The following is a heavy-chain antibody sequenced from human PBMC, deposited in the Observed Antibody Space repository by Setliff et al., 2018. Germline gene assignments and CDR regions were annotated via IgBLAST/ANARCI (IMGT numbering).Heavy chain of an antibody. D-gene: IGHD6-19*01. Sequence: ASVKVSCKTSGFRFTSFGFSWVRQAPGQGLEWMGWISPYSGESDYAQKFQDRLTVTADTSTKTTYMELSSLTSDDTAVYYCARATRDSGGWYYEYNWFDPWGQGTLVTVSS. J-gene: IGHJ5*02. CDR3: ARATRDSGGWYYEYNWFDP. CDR1: GFRFTSFG. CDR2: ISPYSGES. V-gene: IGHV1-18*01.